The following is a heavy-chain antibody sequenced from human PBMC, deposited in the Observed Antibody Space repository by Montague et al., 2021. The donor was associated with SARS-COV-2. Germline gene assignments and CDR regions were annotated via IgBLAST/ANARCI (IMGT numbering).Heavy chain of an antibody. CDR1: GGSITGFS. D-gene: IGHD6-6*01. Sequence: SETLSLTCTVSGGSITGFSWSWVRQPAGKGLEWIRRVTTSGTTNYSPSLRSRVTMSVDTSKNQFSLNLNSVTAADTAMYYCARTPTRPLSLDSWGQGTLVTVSS. V-gene: IGHV4-4*07. J-gene: IGHJ4*02. CDR3: ARTPTRPLSLDS. CDR2: VTTSGTT.